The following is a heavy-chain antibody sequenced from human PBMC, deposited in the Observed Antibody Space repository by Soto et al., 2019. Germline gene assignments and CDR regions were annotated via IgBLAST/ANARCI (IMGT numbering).Heavy chain of an antibody. CDR1: GGSISSSSYY. Sequence: SETLSLTCTVSGGSISSSSYYWGWIRQPPGKGLEWIGSIYYSGSTYYNPSLKSRVTISVDTSKNQFSLKLSSVTAADTAVYYCARRYYGSGSYYPLPYYYYYGMDVWGQGTTVTVSS. CDR2: IYYSGST. V-gene: IGHV4-39*01. CDR3: ARRYYGSGSYYPLPYYYYYGMDV. J-gene: IGHJ6*02. D-gene: IGHD3-10*01.